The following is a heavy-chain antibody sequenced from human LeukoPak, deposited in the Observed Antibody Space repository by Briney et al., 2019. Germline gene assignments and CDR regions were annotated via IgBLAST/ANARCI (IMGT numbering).Heavy chain of an antibody. J-gene: IGHJ4*02. D-gene: IGHD6-19*01. CDR2: MNPNSGNT. Sequence: ASVKVSCKASGYTFTSYNINWVRQATGQGLEWMGWMNPNSGNTGYAQKFQGRVTMTRNTSISTAYMELSRLRSEDTAVYYCARGNSSQWLAFNYWGQGTLVTVSS. CDR3: ARGNSSQWLAFNY. V-gene: IGHV1-8*01. CDR1: GYTFTSYN.